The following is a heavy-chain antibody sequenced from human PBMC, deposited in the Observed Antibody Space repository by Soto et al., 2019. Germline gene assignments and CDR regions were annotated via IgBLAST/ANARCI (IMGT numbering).Heavy chain of an antibody. V-gene: IGHV1-18*01. Sequence: QVQLVQSGAEVKKPGASVKVSCKASGYTFTSYGISWVRQAPGHGLEWMGWISAYNGNTNYAQKLQGRVTMTTDTSTSTAYMELRSLRSDDTAVYYCATIMGSYYYYYGMDVWGQGTTVTVSS. J-gene: IGHJ6*02. CDR3: ATIMGSYYYYYGMDV. CDR2: ISAYNGNT. D-gene: IGHD1-26*01. CDR1: GYTFTSYG.